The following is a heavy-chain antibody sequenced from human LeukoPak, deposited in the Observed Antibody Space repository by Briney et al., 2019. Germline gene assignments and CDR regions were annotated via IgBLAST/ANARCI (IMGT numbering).Heavy chain of an antibody. V-gene: IGHV3-23*01. CDR3: AKAPQFVGSSYYFDY. J-gene: IGHJ4*02. Sequence: GGSLRLSCAASGFTFSSYAMSWVRQAPGKGLEWVSAISGSGGSTYYADSVKGRFTISRDNSKNTLYLQMNSLRAEDTAVYYCAKAPQFVGSSYYFDYWGQGTLVTVSS. CDR2: ISGSGGST. CDR1: GFTFSSYA. D-gene: IGHD1-26*01.